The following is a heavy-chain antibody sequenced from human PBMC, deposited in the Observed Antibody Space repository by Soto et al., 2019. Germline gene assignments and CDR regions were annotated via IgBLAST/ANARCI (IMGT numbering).Heavy chain of an antibody. D-gene: IGHD2-21*02. CDR3: ARGGHVVVVTAALDY. CDR1: GDTFTDYD. J-gene: IGHJ4*02. CDR2: VNPSGGHT. Sequence: QVQLMQSGAEVKKPGASVQVSCKASGDTFTDYDIHWVRQAPGQGLEWMGTVNPSGGHTTYAQHFLGRVTMTRDTSTSTLYMERTSRTSDDTAVYYCARGGHVVVVTAALDYWGQGTLVTVSS. V-gene: IGHV1-46*01.